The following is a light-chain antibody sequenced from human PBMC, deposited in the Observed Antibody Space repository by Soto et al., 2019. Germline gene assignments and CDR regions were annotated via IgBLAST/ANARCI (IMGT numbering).Light chain of an antibody. CDR2: DAS. V-gene: IGKV1-39*01. CDR3: QQSYKTPHT. J-gene: IGKJ2*01. Sequence: DIQMTQSPSSLSASVGDRVTITFRASRGVSAYLLWYQRRQGRGPTLLIYDASNLLSGVPSRFSGSGSGTNFTLTISSLQPEDFATYNCQQSYKTPHTFGQGTKLETK. CDR1: RGVSAY.